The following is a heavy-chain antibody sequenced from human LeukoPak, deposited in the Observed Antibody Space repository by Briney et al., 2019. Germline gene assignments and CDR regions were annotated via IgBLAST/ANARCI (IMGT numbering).Heavy chain of an antibody. CDR3: ARDRSQEFDP. CDR2: ISSDGTNK. J-gene: IGHJ5*02. V-gene: IGHV3-30*04. D-gene: IGHD3-10*01. CDR1: RFTFRNYA. Sequence: GGSLRLSCAASRFTFRNYAMHWVRQAPGKGLEWVAVISSDGTNKDYADSVKGRFSISRDNSKNTLYLQMNRLRADDTAVYYCARDRSQEFDPWGQGTLVTVST.